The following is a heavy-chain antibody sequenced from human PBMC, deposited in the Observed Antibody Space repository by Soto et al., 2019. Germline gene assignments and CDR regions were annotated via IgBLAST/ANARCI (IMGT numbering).Heavy chain of an antibody. CDR2: ITPLFGTT. D-gene: IGHD3-10*01. CDR1: GDTFKNCV. Sequence: QVQVVQSGVEVRRPGSSVKVSCKASGDTFKNCVISWVRQAPGQGLEWMGGITPLFGTTDFAQRFQGRLTITTDESTTTAYMELSRLRSEDTATYYCAAELGFGKLSVVWGQGTTVIGSS. J-gene: IGHJ6*02. V-gene: IGHV1-69*01. CDR3: AAELGFGKLSVV.